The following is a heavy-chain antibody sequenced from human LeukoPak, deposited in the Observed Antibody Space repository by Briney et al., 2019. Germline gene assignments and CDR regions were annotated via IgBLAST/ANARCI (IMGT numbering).Heavy chain of an antibody. J-gene: IGHJ6*02. CDR2: ISYDGSNK. V-gene: IGHV3-30-3*01. D-gene: IGHD3-3*01. CDR3: ARTYYDFLEYGMDV. CDR1: GFTFSSYA. Sequence: GGSLRLSCAASGFTFSSYAMHWVRRAPGKGLEWVAVISYDGSNKYYADSVKGRFTISRDNSKNTLYLQMNSLRAEDTAVYYCARTYYDFLEYGMDVWGQGTTVTVSS.